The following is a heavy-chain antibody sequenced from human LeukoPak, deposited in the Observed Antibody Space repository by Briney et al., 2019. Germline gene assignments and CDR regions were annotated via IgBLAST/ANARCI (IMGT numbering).Heavy chain of an antibody. CDR3: AATSYSSSSFGWFDP. D-gene: IGHD6-6*01. V-gene: IGHV3-66*02. J-gene: IGHJ5*02. CDR1: GFTVSSNY. Sequence: GGSLRLSCAASGFTVSSNYMSWVRQAPGKGLEWVSVIYSGGSTYYADSVKGRFTISRDNSKNTLYLQMNSLRAEDTAVYYCAATSYSSSSFGWFDPWGQGTLVTVSS. CDR2: IYSGGST.